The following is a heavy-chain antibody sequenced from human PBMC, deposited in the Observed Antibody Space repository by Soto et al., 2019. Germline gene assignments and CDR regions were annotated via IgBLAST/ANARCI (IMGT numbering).Heavy chain of an antibody. CDR3: ASEMATGAFDI. V-gene: IGHV3-33*01. Sequence: QPGGSLRLSCAASGFTFSSYGMHWVRQAPGKGLEWVAVIWYDGSNKYYADSVKGRFTISRDNSKNTLYLQMNSLRAEDTAVYYCASEMATGAFDIWGQGTMVTVSS. CDR2: IWYDGSNK. CDR1: GFTFSSYG. D-gene: IGHD5-12*01. J-gene: IGHJ3*02.